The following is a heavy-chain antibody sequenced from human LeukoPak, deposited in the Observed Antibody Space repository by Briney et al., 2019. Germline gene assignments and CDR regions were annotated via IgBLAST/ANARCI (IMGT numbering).Heavy chain of an antibody. Sequence: GGSLRLSCAASGFTFSSYSMHWVRQAPGKGLEWVAVIWYDGSNKYYADSVKGRFTISRDNSKNTLYLQMNSLRAEDTAVYYCASDGYSSGWYGGFDYWGQGTLVTVSS. CDR2: IWYDGSNK. J-gene: IGHJ4*02. V-gene: IGHV3-33*01. D-gene: IGHD6-19*01. CDR1: GFTFSSYS. CDR3: ASDGYSSGWYGGFDY.